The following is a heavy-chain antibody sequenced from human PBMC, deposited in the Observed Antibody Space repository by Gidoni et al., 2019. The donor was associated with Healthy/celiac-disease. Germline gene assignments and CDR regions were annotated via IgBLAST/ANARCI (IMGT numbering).Heavy chain of an antibody. D-gene: IGHD6-13*01. CDR1: GFTFSSYA. Sequence: EVQLLESGGGLVQPGGSLRLSCEASGFTFSSYAMSWVRRAPEKGLGWVSGISGSGGSTYYADSVKGRFTISRDNSKNTVFLQMNSLRAEDTAVYYCAKEGEQQVVYYFDYWGQGSLVTVSS. CDR3: AKEGEQQVVYYFDY. V-gene: IGHV3-23*01. J-gene: IGHJ4*02. CDR2: ISGSGGST.